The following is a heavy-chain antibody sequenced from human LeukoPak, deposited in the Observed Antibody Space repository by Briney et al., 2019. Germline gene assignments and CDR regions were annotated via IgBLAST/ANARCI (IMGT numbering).Heavy chain of an antibody. J-gene: IGHJ4*02. Sequence: GGSLRLSCAASGFSFSDYWMHWVRQAPGKGLVWVSRINSGGSNTNYADSVKGRFSISRDNAKNTLYLQMNSVRAEDTAVYYCARGGMYSTSSHFDFWGQGTPVTVSA. CDR2: INSGGSNT. CDR1: GFSFSDYW. D-gene: IGHD6-6*01. V-gene: IGHV3-74*01. CDR3: ARGGMYSTSSHFDF.